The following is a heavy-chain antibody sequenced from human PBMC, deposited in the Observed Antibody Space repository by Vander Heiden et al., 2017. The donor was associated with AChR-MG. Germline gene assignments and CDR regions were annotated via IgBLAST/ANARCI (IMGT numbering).Heavy chain of an antibody. CDR3: TTERYYYYMDV. CDR2: IKSKTDGGTT. Sequence: EVQLVESGGGLVKPGGSLRLSCAASGFTFSNAWMSWVREAPGKGLEWVGRIKSKTDGGTTDYAAPVKGRFTISRDDSKNTLYLQMNSLKTEDTAVYYCTTERYYYYMDVWGKGTTVTVSS. V-gene: IGHV3-15*01. CDR1: GFTFSNAW. J-gene: IGHJ6*03.